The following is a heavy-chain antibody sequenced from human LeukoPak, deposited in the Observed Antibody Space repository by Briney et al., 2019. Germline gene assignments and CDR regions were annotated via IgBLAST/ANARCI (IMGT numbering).Heavy chain of an antibody. J-gene: IGHJ4*02. CDR3: TRIRGYSAYDFNY. CDR2: IKSTTDGVTT. CDR1: GFSFKDAW. Sequence: GGSLRLSCAASGFSFKDAWMSWVRQAPGKGLEWVGHIKSTTDGVTTDYAAPVKGRLTISRGDSRNTLYLQLNSLKTEDTALYYCTRIRGYSAYDFNYWGQGTLVTVSS. V-gene: IGHV3-15*01. D-gene: IGHD5-12*01.